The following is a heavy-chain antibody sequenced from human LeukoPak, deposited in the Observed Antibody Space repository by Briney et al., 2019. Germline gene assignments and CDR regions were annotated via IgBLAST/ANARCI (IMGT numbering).Heavy chain of an antibody. V-gene: IGHV3-23*01. CDR3: ARQYCSSTSCYNFDY. D-gene: IGHD2-2*02. CDR1: GFTFSSYA. Sequence: GGSLRLSCAASGFTFSSYAMSWVRQAPGKGLEWVSAISGSGGSTYYADSVKGRFTISRDNSKNTLYLQMNSLRAEDTAVYYCARQYCSSTSCYNFDYWGQGTLATVSS. CDR2: ISGSGGST. J-gene: IGHJ4*02.